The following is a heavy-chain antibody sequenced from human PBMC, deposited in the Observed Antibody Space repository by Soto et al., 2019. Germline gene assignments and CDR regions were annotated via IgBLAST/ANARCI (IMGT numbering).Heavy chain of an antibody. CDR2: ISSSSSYT. V-gene: IGHV3-11*06. Sequence: QVQLVESGGGLVKPGGSLRLSCAASGFTFSDYYMSWIRQAPGKGLEWVSYISSSSSYTNYADSVKGRFTISRDNAKNSLYLQMNSLRAEDTAVYYCAKDQDSGIPPPDVWGQGTTVTVSS. CDR3: AKDQDSGIPPPDV. CDR1: GFTFSDYY. J-gene: IGHJ6*02. D-gene: IGHD3-10*01.